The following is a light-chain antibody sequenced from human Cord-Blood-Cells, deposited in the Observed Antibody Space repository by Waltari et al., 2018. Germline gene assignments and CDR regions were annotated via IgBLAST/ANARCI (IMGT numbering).Light chain of an antibody. V-gene: IGKV1-5*01. Sequence: DIQMTQSTSTLSASVGDRVTITCRASQSISSWLAWYQQNPRKAPKILIYDASSLESGVPSRFSGSGSGTEFTLTISSLQPDDFATYYCQQYNSYSITFGQGTRLEIK. CDR3: QQYNSYSIT. CDR2: DAS. CDR1: QSISSW. J-gene: IGKJ5*01.